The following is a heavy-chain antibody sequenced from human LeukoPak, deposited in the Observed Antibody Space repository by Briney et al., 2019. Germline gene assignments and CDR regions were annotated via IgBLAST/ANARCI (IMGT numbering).Heavy chain of an antibody. CDR1: GGSFSGYY. CDR2: INHSGST. V-gene: IGHV4-34*01. J-gene: IGHJ5*02. Sequence: PSETLSLTCAVYGGSFSGYYWSLVRQPPGKGLEWIGEINHSGSTNYNPSLKSRVTISVDTSKNQFSLKLSSVTAADTAVYYCARDGIFGDRFDPCGQGNLVTVSS. CDR3: ARDGIFGDRFDP. D-gene: IGHD3-3*01.